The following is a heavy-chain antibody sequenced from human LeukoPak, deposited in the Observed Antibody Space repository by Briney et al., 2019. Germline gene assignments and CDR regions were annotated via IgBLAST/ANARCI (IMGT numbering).Heavy chain of an antibody. V-gene: IGHV3-30*14. CDR3: AKTGNPATGDY. CDR2: ISFDGNNK. J-gene: IGHJ4*02. D-gene: IGHD1-1*01. Sequence: PGRSLRLSCAASGFTFSSYAIHWVRQAPGKGLEWVAVISFDGNNKYYTDSVKGRFTISRDNSKNTLYLQMNGLRAEDTAVYYCAKTGNPATGDYWGQGTLVTVSS. CDR1: GFTFSSYA.